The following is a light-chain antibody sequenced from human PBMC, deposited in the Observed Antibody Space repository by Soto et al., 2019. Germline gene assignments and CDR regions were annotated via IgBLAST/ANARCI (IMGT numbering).Light chain of an antibody. Sequence: EIVLTQSPGTLSLSPGERATLSCRASQSVSSSYLAWYQQKPGQAPRLLIYGASSRAAGIPDRFSGSGSGTDFTRTISRLKPEDFAVYYCQQYGGSSETFGQGTKVEIK. CDR3: QQYGGSSET. CDR2: GAS. V-gene: IGKV3-20*01. J-gene: IGKJ1*01. CDR1: QSVSSSY.